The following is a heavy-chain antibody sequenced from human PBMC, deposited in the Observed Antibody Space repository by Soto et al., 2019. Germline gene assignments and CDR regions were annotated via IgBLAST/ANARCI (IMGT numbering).Heavy chain of an antibody. V-gene: IGHV4-34*01. CDR3: ARPSEPGAIYNGFDH. CDR2: INHRGST. Sequence: QVQLQQWGAGLLKPSETLSLTCAVSGGSFSDYYWTWVRQPPGKGVEWIGGINHRGSTNYNPSLKSRFTIFTETPKYQFSLKLSSVTAADTAVYIWARPSEPGAIYNGFDHWGQGTPVTVSS. D-gene: IGHD2-2*01. CDR1: GGSFSDYY. J-gene: IGHJ5*02.